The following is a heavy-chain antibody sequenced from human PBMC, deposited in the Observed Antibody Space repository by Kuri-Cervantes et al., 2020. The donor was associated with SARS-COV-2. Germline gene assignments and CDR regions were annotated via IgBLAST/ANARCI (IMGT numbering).Heavy chain of an antibody. D-gene: IGHD6-13*01. CDR3: AKDIIAAAGMTIDY. V-gene: IGHV3-9*01. CDR1: GFTFSSYS. Sequence: GGSLRLSCAASGFTFSSYSMNWVRQAPGKGLEWVSGISWNSGSIGYADSVKGRSTISRDNAKNSLYLQMNSLRAEDTALYYCAKDIIAAAGMTIDYWGQGTLVTVSS. J-gene: IGHJ4*02. CDR2: ISWNSGSI.